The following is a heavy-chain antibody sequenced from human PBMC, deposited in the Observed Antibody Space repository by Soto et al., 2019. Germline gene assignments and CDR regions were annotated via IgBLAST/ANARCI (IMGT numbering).Heavy chain of an antibody. CDR1: GVTFSSYA. J-gene: IGHJ6*02. D-gene: IGHD3-22*01. V-gene: IGHV1-69*12. Sequence: QVQLVQSGAEVKKPWSSVKVSCKASGVTFSSYAISWVRQAPGQGLEWMGGIIPIFGTANYAQKFQGRVTITADESTSTAYMELSSLRSEDTAVYYCARTPYYYDSSGYYYPPDYYYYGMAVWGQGTTVTVSS. CDR2: IIPIFGTA. CDR3: ARTPYYYDSSGYYYPPDYYYYGMAV.